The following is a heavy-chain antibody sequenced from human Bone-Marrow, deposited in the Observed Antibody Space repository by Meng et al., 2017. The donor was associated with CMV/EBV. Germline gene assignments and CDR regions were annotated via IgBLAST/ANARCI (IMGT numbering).Heavy chain of an antibody. CDR2: IIHIFGTA. D-gene: IGHD2-2*01. CDR1: GGTFSSYA. Sequence: SVKVSCKASGGTFSSYAISWVRQAPGQGLEWMGGIIHIFGTANYAQKFQGRVTITTDESTSTAYMELSSLRSEDTAVYYCARYQLLAESQYYFDYWGQGTLVTVSS. CDR3: ARYQLLAESQYYFDY. V-gene: IGHV1-69*05. J-gene: IGHJ4*02.